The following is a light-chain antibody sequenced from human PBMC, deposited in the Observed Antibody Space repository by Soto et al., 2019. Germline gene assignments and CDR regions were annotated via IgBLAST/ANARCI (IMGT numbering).Light chain of an antibody. CDR2: EVS. J-gene: IGLJ1*01. Sequence: QSALAQPPSASGSPGQSVTISCAGTSNDVGGYNFVSWYQQHPGKAPKLMIFEVSKRPSGVPDRFSGSKSGNTASLTVSGLQAEDEADYYCSSYAGNNIFHVFGTGTKVTVL. V-gene: IGLV2-8*01. CDR1: SNDVGGYNF. CDR3: SSYAGNNIFHV.